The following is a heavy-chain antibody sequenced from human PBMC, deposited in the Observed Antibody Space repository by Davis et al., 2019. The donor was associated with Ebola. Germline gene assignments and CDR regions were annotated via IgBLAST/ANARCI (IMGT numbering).Heavy chain of an antibody. Sequence: GESLKISCAASGFTFRSYGMHWVRQAPGKGLEWVAVISYDGSKKDYADSVKGRFTISRDNSKNTLYLQMNSLRAEDMAVYYCAKGAYGDYDWFDPWGQGTLVTVSS. V-gene: IGHV3-30*18. CDR2: ISYDGSKK. CDR1: GFTFRSYG. D-gene: IGHD4-17*01. CDR3: AKGAYGDYDWFDP. J-gene: IGHJ5*02.